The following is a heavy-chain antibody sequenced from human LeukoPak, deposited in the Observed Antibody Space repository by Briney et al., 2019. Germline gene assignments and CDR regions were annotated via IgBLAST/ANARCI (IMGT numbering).Heavy chain of an antibody. J-gene: IGHJ4*02. Sequence: GGSLRLSCAASGFTFNDYYMSWIRQAPGKGLEWVSYISTTGSTIYYADSVKGRFTISRDNARKSLYLQMSGLRVEDTAVYYCARDLYDSGFDDWGQGTLVTVSS. CDR1: GFTFNDYY. D-gene: IGHD3-22*01. CDR2: ISTTGSTI. CDR3: ARDLYDSGFDD. V-gene: IGHV3-11*01.